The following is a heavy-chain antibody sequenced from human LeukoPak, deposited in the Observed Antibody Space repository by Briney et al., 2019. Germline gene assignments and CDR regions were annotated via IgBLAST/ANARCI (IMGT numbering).Heavy chain of an antibody. Sequence: SETLSLTCAVYGGSFSGYYWSWIRQPPGKGLEWIGEINHSGSTNYNPSLKSRVTISVDTSKNQFSLKLSSVTAADTAVCYCATGTNFDYWGQGTLVTVSS. V-gene: IGHV4-34*01. CDR1: GGSFSGYY. J-gene: IGHJ4*02. CDR3: ATGTNFDY. D-gene: IGHD1-1*01. CDR2: INHSGST.